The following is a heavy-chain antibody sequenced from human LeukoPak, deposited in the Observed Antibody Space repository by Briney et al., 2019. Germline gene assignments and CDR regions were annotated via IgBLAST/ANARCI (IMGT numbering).Heavy chain of an antibody. V-gene: IGHV3-48*04. CDR3: ARDPSSSWCDY. Sequence: GGSLRLSCAASGFTFSSYSMNWVRQAPGKGLEWVSYISSSSSTIYYADSVKGRFTISRDNAKNSLYLQMNSLRAEDTAVYYCARDPSSSWCDYWGQGTLVTVSS. CDR2: ISSSSSTI. D-gene: IGHD6-13*01. J-gene: IGHJ4*02. CDR1: GFTFSSYS.